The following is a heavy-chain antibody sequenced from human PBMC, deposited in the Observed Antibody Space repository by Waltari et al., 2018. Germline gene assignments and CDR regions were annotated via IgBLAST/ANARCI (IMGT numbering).Heavy chain of an antibody. CDR2: IYYSGST. CDR1: GGSIRSHY. CDR3: ARVPGGSYGAIDY. Sequence: QVHLQHSGPGLVKPSETLSLTCTGSGGSIRSHYWRWIRQPPGKGLEWIGYIYYSGSTNYNPSLKSRVTISVDTSKNQFSLKLSSVTAAATAVYYCARVPGGSYGAIDYWGQGTLVTVSS. J-gene: IGHJ4*02. V-gene: IGHV4-59*11. D-gene: IGHD1-26*01.